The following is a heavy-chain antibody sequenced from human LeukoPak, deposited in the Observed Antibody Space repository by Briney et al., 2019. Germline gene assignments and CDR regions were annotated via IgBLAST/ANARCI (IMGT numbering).Heavy chain of an antibody. CDR3: AKAYGSGSTHDAFDI. J-gene: IGHJ3*02. CDR1: GFTFSRYA. CDR2: ISGSGGST. Sequence: RTGGSLRLSCAASGFTFSRYAMSWVGQAPGKGLEWVSAISGSGGSTYYADSVKGRFTISRDNSKNTLYLQMNSLRAEDTAVYYCAKAYGSGSTHDAFDIWGQGTMVTVSS. D-gene: IGHD3-10*01. V-gene: IGHV3-23*01.